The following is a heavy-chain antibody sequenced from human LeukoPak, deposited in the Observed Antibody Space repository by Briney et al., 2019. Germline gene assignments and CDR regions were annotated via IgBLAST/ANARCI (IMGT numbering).Heavy chain of an antibody. V-gene: IGHV4-31*03. CDR3: ARAPVVTARRGWFDP. J-gene: IGHJ5*02. CDR1: GGSISSGGYY. CDR2: IYYSGST. Sequence: SQTLSLTCTVSGGSISSGGYYWSWIRQHPGKGLEWIGYIYYSGSTYYNPSLKSRVTISVDTSKNQFSLKLSSVTAADTAVYYCARAPVVTARRGWFDPWGQGTLVTVSS. D-gene: IGHD2-21*02.